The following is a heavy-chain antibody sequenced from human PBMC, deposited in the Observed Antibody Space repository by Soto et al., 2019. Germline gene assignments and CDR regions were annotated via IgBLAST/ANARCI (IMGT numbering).Heavy chain of an antibody. CDR2: ISAHNGNT. CDR1: GYDFTTYG. CDR3: ARGRYGDY. V-gene: IGHV1-18*01. Sequence: QVHLVQSGAEVKKPGASVKVSCKGSGYDFTTYGITCVRQAPGQGLEWMAWISAHNGNTDYAQKLQGRVTVTRDTSTSTAYMELRSRRSDDTAMYYCARGRYGDYWGQGALVTVSS. J-gene: IGHJ4*02. D-gene: IGHD1-1*01.